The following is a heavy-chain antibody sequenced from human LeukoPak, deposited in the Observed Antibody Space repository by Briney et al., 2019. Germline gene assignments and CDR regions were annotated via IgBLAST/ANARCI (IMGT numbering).Heavy chain of an antibody. CDR2: IYYSGST. D-gene: IGHD3-16*01. J-gene: IGHJ3*02. Sequence: TPSETLSLTCTVSGGSISSYYWSWIRQPPGKGLEWIGYIYYSGSTNYNPSLKSRVTISVDTSKNQFSLKLSSVTAADTAVYYCARGGEERAFDIWGQGTMVTVSS. V-gene: IGHV4-59*08. CDR1: GGSISSYY. CDR3: ARGGEERAFDI.